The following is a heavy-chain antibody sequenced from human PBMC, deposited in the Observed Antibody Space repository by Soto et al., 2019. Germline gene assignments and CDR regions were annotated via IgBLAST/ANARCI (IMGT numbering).Heavy chain of an antibody. D-gene: IGHD5-18*01. CDR2: MNPNSGNT. V-gene: IGHV1-8*01. CDR1: GYTFTSYD. Sequence: QVQLVQSGAEVKKPGASVKVSCKASGYTFTSYDINWVRQATGQGLERMGWMNPNSGNTGYAQKFQGRVTMSRDTSISTAYMELSSLRSEDTAVYYCAREGGYSYGFDYWGQGSLVTVSS. J-gene: IGHJ4*02. CDR3: AREGGYSYGFDY.